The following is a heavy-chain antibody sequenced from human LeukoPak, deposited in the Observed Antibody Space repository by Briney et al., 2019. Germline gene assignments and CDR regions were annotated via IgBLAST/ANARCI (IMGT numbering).Heavy chain of an antibody. Sequence: SETLSLTCTVSGGSISSGGYYWSWIRQHPGKGLEWIGYIYYSGSTYYNPSLKSRVTISVDTSKNQFSLKLSSVTAADTAVYYCARSPGANYWYFDLWGRGTLVTVSS. J-gene: IGHJ2*01. CDR1: GGSISSGGYY. CDR3: ARSPGANYWYFDL. V-gene: IGHV4-31*03. CDR2: IYYSGST. D-gene: IGHD1-26*01.